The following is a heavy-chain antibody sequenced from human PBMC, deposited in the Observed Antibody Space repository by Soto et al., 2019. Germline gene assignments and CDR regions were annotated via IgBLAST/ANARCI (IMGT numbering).Heavy chain of an antibody. V-gene: IGHV4-31*03. J-gene: IGHJ4*02. CDR1: GGSISGGVYY. Sequence: PSETLSLACTVSGGSISGGVYYGSWIRQHPGKGLEWIGYIYYSGSTYYNPSLKSRVTISVDTSKNQFSLKLSSVTAADTAVYYCARDPLGTRGYSYGYDYWGQGTLVTVSS. CDR3: ARDPLGTRGYSYGYDY. CDR2: IYYSGST. D-gene: IGHD5-18*01.